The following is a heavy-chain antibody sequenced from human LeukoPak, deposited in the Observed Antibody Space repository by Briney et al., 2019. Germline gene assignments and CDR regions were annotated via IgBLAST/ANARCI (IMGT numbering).Heavy chain of an antibody. J-gene: IGHJ4*02. CDR3: AREDSYGFGIDY. Sequence: SGGSLRLSCAASGFTFSSYEMNWVRQAPGKGLEWVSYISSSSNTMYYADSVKGRFTISRDNAKNSLYLQMNSLRDEDTAVYYCAREDSYGFGIDYWGQGTLVTVSS. D-gene: IGHD5-18*01. V-gene: IGHV3-48*03. CDR1: GFTFSSYE. CDR2: ISSSSNTM.